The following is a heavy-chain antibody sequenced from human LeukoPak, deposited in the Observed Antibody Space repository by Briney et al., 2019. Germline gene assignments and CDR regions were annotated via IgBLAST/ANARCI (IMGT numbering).Heavy chain of an antibody. V-gene: IGHV3-9*03. D-gene: IGHD6-19*01. CDR1: GFTFDDYA. J-gene: IGHJ3*02. Sequence: GGSLRLSCAASGFTFDDYAMNWVRQAPGKGLEWVSGISWNSGSIGYADSVKGRFTISRDNAKNSLYLQMNSLRAEDMALYYCAKATLRIAVVHDVFDIWGQGTMVTVSS. CDR3: AKATLRIAVVHDVFDI. CDR2: ISWNSGSI.